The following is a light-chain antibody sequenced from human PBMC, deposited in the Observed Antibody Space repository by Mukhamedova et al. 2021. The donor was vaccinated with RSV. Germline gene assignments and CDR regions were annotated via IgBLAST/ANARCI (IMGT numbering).Light chain of an antibody. CDR2: KVS. J-gene: IGKJ1*01. CDR3: QQYDSYPWT. V-gene: IGKV1-5*03. Sequence: WYQRRVHGKAPKLLIYKVSNLQSGVPSRFSGSGYGTEFTLTISSLQPDDFATYYCQQYDSYPWTFGQGTKVEIK.